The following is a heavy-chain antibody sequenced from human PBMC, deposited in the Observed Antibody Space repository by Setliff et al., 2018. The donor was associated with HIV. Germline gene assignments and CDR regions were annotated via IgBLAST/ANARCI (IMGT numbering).Heavy chain of an antibody. CDR3: AGVPTGTTSAFDY. CDR2: ISYDGSNE. D-gene: IGHD1-7*01. CDR1: GFTFDDYG. V-gene: IGHV3-30*03. Sequence: PGGSLRLSCAASGFTFDDYGMSWVRQAPGKGLEWVALISYDGSNEYYADSVKGRFTVSRDNSKNTLYLQMNSLRPEDTAVYYCAGVPTGTTSAFDYWGQGTLVTVSS. J-gene: IGHJ4*02.